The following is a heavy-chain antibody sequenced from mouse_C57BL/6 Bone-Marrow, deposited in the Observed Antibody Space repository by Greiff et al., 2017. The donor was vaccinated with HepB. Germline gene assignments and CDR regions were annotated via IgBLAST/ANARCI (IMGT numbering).Heavy chain of an antibody. V-gene: IGHV14-4*01. CDR3: SVDYFDY. Sequence: EVQLQQSGAELVRPGASVKLSCTASGFNIKDDYMHWVKQRPEQGLEWIGWIDPENGDTEYASKFQGKATITADTSSNTAYLLLSSLASEDTAVYYCSVDYFDYWGQGTTLAVSS. J-gene: IGHJ2*01. CDR1: GFNIKDDY. CDR2: IDPENGDT.